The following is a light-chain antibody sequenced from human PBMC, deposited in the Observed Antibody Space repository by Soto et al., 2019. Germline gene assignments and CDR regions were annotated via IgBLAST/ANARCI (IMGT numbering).Light chain of an antibody. Sequence: DIQMTQSPSTLSGSVGDRVTITCRASQTISSWLAWYQQKPGKAPKVLIYRASKLESGVPSRFSGSGSGTEFTLTISSLQPEDFATYYCQQYNFYSWTFGQGTKVDI. CDR2: RAS. V-gene: IGKV1-5*03. J-gene: IGKJ1*01. CDR1: QTISSW. CDR3: QQYNFYSWT.